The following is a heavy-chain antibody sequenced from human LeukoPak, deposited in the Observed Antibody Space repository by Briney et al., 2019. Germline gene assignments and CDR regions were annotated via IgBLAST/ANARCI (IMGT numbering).Heavy chain of an antibody. Sequence: MSSQTLSLTCTVSGGSISSGSYYWSWIRQPAGKGLEWIGRIYTSGSTNYNPSLKSRVTISVDTSKNQFSLKLSSVTAADTAVYYCARTLWFGESSWFDPWGQGTLVTVSS. V-gene: IGHV4-61*02. D-gene: IGHD3-10*01. J-gene: IGHJ5*02. CDR2: IYTSGST. CDR3: ARTLWFGESSWFDP. CDR1: GGSISSGSYY.